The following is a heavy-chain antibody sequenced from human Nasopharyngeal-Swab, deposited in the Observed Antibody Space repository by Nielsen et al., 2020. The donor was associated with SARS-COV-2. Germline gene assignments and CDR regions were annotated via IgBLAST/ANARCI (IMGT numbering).Heavy chain of an antibody. V-gene: IGHV3-53*01. CDR2: IYSGGST. CDR1: GFTVSSNY. D-gene: IGHD6-6*01. Sequence: GGSLRLSCAASGFTVSSNYMSWVRQAPGKGLEWVSVIYSGGSTYYADSVKGRFTISRDNSKKTLYLQMSSLRAEDTAVYYCARGLYSSSYYYYYGMDVWGQGTTVTVSS. J-gene: IGHJ6*02. CDR3: ARGLYSSSYYYYYGMDV.